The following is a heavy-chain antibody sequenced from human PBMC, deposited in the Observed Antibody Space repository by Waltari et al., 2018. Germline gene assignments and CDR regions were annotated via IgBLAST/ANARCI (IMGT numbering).Heavy chain of an antibody. CDR1: GFTFSTYW. CDR2: INPDGSEK. Sequence: EVQLVESGGGLVQPGGSLRLSCAASGFTFSTYWMTWVRQTTGKGLECVANINPDGSEKYYVDSVKGRFTISRDNSKNSLYLQMNSLRAEDTSVYYCARDLNWDTYWGQGALVTVSS. D-gene: IGHD7-27*01. V-gene: IGHV3-7*01. J-gene: IGHJ4*02. CDR3: ARDLNWDTY.